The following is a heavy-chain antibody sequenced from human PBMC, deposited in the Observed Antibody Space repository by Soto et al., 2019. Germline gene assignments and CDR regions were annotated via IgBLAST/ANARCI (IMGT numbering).Heavy chain of an antibody. V-gene: IGHV1-46*03. CDR1: GYTFTSYY. Sequence: ASVKVSCKASGYTFTSYYIQWVRQAPGQGLEWMGIINPSGGSTNYAQKFQGRVTMTRDTSTSTVYVELSSLRSEDTAIYYCSRGYPPRDQLGNLPGAFWGQGTLVTVS. J-gene: IGHJ4*02. D-gene: IGHD1-1*01. CDR3: SRGYPPRDQLGNLPGAF. CDR2: INPSGGST.